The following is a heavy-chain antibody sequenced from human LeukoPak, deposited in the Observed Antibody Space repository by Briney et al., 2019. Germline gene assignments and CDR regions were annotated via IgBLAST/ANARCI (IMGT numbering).Heavy chain of an antibody. D-gene: IGHD3-3*01. CDR2: IYPGDSDT. Sequence: GESLKISCKGSGSSFTSYWIGWVRPMPGKGLEWMGIIYPGDSDTRYSPSFQGQVTISADESISTAYLQWSSLKASDTAMYYCARGPNYDFWSGYFVDYWGQGTLVTVSS. V-gene: IGHV5-51*01. CDR3: ARGPNYDFWSGYFVDY. CDR1: GSSFTSYW. J-gene: IGHJ4*02.